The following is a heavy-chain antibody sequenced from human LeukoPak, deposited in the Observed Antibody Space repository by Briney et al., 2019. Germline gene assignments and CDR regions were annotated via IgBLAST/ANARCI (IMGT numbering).Heavy chain of an antibody. Sequence: GGSLRLSCAASGFTFSSYGMHWVRQAPGKGLEWVAVISYDGSNKYYADSVKGRFTISRDNSKNTLSLQMNSLRAEDTAAYYCAKEGYQAGTTSKGYFDYWGQGTLVTVSS. J-gene: IGHJ4*02. CDR1: GFTFSSYG. CDR2: ISYDGSNK. CDR3: AKEGYQAGTTSKGYFDY. V-gene: IGHV3-30*18. D-gene: IGHD1-7*01.